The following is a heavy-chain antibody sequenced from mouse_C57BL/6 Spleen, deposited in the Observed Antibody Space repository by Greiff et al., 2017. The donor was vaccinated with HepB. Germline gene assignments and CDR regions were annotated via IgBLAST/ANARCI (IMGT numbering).Heavy chain of an antibody. V-gene: IGHV1-26*01. CDR2: INPNNGGT. Sequence: EVQLQQSGPELVKPGASVKISCKASGYTFTDYYMNWVKQSHGKSLEWIGDINPNNGGTSYNQKFKGKATLTVDKSSSTAYMELRSLTSEDSAVYYCARRRQTLAYWGQGTLVTVSA. CDR1: GYTFTDYY. D-gene: IGHD6-1*01. CDR3: ARRRQTLAY. J-gene: IGHJ3*01.